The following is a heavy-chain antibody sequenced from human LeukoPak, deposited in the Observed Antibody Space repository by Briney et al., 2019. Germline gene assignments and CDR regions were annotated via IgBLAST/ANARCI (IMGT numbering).Heavy chain of an antibody. J-gene: IGHJ6*04. V-gene: IGHV1-69*10. CDR1: GGTFSNYA. Sequence: SVKVSCKASGGTFSNYAINWVRQAPGQGLEYMGGIIPILGTPNYARKFQGRVTMTEDTSTDTAYMELSSLRSEDTAVYYCATGLWFGKYLDVWGKGTTVTISS. D-gene: IGHD3-10*01. CDR3: ATGLWFGKYLDV. CDR2: IIPILGTP.